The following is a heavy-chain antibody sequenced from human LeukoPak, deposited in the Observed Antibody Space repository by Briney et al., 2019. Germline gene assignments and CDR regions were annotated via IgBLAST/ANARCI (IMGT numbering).Heavy chain of an antibody. J-gene: IGHJ6*02. D-gene: IGHD1-1*01. CDR3: AREKMEVGYYGLDV. V-gene: IGHV1-69*04. CDR1: GGTFSSYA. Sequence: GSSVTVSCKASGGTFSSYAISWVRQAPGQGLEWLGRIIPILGIANYAQKFQGRVTITADKSTSTAYMELSSLRSEDTAVYYCAREKMEVGYYGLDVWGQGTTVTVSS. CDR2: IIPILGIA.